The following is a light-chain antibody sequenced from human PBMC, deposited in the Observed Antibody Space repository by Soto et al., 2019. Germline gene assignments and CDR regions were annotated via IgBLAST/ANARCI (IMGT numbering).Light chain of an antibody. J-gene: IGLJ2*01. V-gene: IGLV8-61*01. CDR2: NTN. CDR1: SDSVSASHF. CDR3: QSYDSSLSVHVV. Sequence: QAVVTQEPSFSVSPGGTVTLTCGLSSDSVSASHFPSWYQQTPGQAPRTLIYNTNTRSSGVPDRFSGSILGNRAALTITGAQADDESDYYCQSYDSSLSVHVVFGGGTKLTVL.